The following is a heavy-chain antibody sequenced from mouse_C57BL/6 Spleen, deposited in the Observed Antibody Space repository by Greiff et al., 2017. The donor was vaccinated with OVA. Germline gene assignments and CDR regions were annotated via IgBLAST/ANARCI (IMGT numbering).Heavy chain of an antibody. CDR2: ISGGGGNT. V-gene: IGHV5-9*01. J-gene: IGHJ2*01. CDR3: ARQGLGLYFDY. Sequence: EVQRVESGGGLVKPGGSLKLSCAASGFTFSSYTMSWVRQTPEQRLEWVATISGGGGNTYYPDSVKGRFTISRDNAKNTLYLQMSSLRSEDTALYYCARQGLGLYFDYWGQGTTLTVSS. CDR1: GFTFSSYT. D-gene: IGHD4-1*01.